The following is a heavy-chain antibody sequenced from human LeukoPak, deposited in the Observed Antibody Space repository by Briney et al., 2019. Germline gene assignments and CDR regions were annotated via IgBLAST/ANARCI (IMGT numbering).Heavy chain of an antibody. CDR2: IYYSGST. Sequence: SETLSLTCTVSGGSISSYYWSWIRQPPGKGLEWIGYIYYSGSTYYNPSLKSRVTISVDTSKNQFSLKLSSVTAADTAVYYCARAEPDYYGMDVWGQGTTVTVSS. CDR1: GGSISSYY. V-gene: IGHV4-59*06. CDR3: ARAEPDYYGMDV. J-gene: IGHJ6*02.